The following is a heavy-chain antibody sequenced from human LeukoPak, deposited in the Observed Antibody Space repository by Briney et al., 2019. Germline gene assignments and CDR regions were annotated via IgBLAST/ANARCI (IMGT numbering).Heavy chain of an antibody. Sequence: PGGSLRLSCAASGFTFSSHWMSWVRQAPGKGLEWVADIRPDGSEKYYVDSVTGRFTISRDNAKNSVYLQINSLRVEDTAVYYCARGHLGRDHWGQGTLVTVSS. CDR1: GFTFSSHW. CDR3: ARGHLGRDH. CDR2: IRPDGSEK. J-gene: IGHJ4*02. D-gene: IGHD1-26*01. V-gene: IGHV3-7*01.